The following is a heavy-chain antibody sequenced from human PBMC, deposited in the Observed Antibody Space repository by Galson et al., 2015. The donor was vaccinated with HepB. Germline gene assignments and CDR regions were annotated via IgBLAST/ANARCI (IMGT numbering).Heavy chain of an antibody. V-gene: IGHV3-43*01. J-gene: IGHJ4*02. CDR3: VRNYDSGGYYTSYFDP. CDR1: GFSFEDYY. Sequence: LRLSCAASGFSFEDYYMHWVRQAPGKGLEWVSVIDWDGSSTYYADSVKGRFTISRDNSKTSLYLQMSSLRPEDTALYYCVRNYDSGGYYTSYFDPWGQGTLVTVSS. D-gene: IGHD3-22*01. CDR2: IDWDGSST.